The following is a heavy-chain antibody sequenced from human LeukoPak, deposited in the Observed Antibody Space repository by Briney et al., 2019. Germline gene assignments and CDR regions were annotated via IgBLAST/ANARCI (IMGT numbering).Heavy chain of an antibody. Sequence: ASVKVSCKASGYTFTSYDINWVRQATGQGLEWMGWMNPNSGNTGYAQKFQGRVTMTRNTSISTAYMELSSLRSEDTAVYYCARGPSYPTYYYDSSGHESGDRTHDYWGQGTLVTVSS. J-gene: IGHJ4*02. V-gene: IGHV1-8*01. CDR3: ARGPSYPTYYYDSSGHESGDRTHDY. CDR2: MNPNSGNT. CDR1: GYTFTSYD. D-gene: IGHD3-22*01.